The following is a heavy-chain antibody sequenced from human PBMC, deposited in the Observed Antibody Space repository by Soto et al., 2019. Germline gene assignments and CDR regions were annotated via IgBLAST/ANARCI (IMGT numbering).Heavy chain of an antibody. J-gene: IGHJ6*02. Sequence: EVQLLESGGGLVQPGGSLRLSCAASGFTFSTYAMTWVRQAPWKGLEWGSGIDDSGVGTYYADSVNGRLTISRDNSKNTLYLQMGSLRAEDTAIYYCVKGQSSTWSQTGGMDVWGQGTTVTVSS. D-gene: IGHD1-26*01. CDR2: IDDSGVGT. V-gene: IGHV3-23*01. CDR1: GFTFSTYA. CDR3: VKGQSSTWSQTGGMDV.